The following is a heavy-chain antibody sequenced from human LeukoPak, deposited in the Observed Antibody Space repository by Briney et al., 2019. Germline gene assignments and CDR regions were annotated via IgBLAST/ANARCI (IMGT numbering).Heavy chain of an antibody. V-gene: IGHV4-59*01. Sequence: SETLSLTCTVSGGSISSYYWSWIRQPPGKGLEWIGYIYYSGSTNYNPSLKSRVTISVDTSKNQFSLKLSSVTAADTAVYYCARGVASSSWGIWGQGTLVTVSS. CDR3: ARGVASSSWGI. D-gene: IGHD6-13*01. J-gene: IGHJ4*02. CDR1: GGSISSYY. CDR2: IYYSGST.